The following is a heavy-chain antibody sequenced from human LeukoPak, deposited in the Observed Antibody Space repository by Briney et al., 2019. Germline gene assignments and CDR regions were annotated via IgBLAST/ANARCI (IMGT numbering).Heavy chain of an antibody. D-gene: IGHD6-19*01. CDR1: GYTVTELS. CDR2: FDPEDGET. Sequence: ASVKVSCKVSGYTVTELSMHWVRQAPGKGLEWMGGFDPEDGETIYAQKFQGRVTMTEDTSTDTAYMELSSLRSEDTAVYYCATDPVVAVAGNRYNVYWGQGTLVTVSS. V-gene: IGHV1-24*01. CDR3: ATDPVVAVAGNRYNVY. J-gene: IGHJ4*02.